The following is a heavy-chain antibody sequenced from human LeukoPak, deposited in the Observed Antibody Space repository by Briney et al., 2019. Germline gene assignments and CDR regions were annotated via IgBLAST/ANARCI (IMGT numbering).Heavy chain of an antibody. D-gene: IGHD2-15*01. V-gene: IGHV4-59*01. CDR1: GGSISSYY. CDR3: ARTTEGYCRGRSCYSYYYYMDV. Sequence: SETLSLTCTVSGGSISSYYWSWIRQPPGKGLEWIGYIYYSGSANYNPSLKSRVTISVDTSKNQFSLKLSSVTAADTAVYYCARTTEGYCRGRSCYSYYYYMDVWGKGTTVTVSS. CDR2: IYYSGSA. J-gene: IGHJ6*03.